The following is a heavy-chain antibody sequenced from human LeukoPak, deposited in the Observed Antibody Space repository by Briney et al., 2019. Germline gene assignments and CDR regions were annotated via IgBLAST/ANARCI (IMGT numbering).Heavy chain of an antibody. CDR2: IYYTGST. Sequence: SETLSLTCTVSGGSISSYYWNWIRQPPGKGLEWIGYIYYTGSTNYNPSLKSRVTISVDTSKNQFSLKLSSVTAADTAVYYCAREITFGGVIGYWGQGTLVTVSS. D-gene: IGHD3-16*02. V-gene: IGHV4-59*12. J-gene: IGHJ4*02. CDR3: AREITFGGVIGY. CDR1: GGSISSYY.